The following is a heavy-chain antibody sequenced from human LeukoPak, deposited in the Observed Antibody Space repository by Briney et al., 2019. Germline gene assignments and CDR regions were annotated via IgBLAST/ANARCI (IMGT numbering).Heavy chain of an antibody. CDR3: ARDYDSSGYYYGYYFDY. D-gene: IGHD3-22*01. V-gene: IGHV4-34*01. Sequence: SETLSLTCAVYGGSFSGYYWSWIRQPPGKGLEWIGEINHSGSTNYNPSLKSRVTISVDTSKNQFSLKLSSVTAADTAAYYCARDYDSSGYYYGYYFDYWGQGTLVTVSS. CDR1: GGSFSGYY. J-gene: IGHJ4*02. CDR2: INHSGST.